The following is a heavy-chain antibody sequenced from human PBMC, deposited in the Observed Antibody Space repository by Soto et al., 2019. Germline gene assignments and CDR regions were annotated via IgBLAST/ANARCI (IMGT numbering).Heavy chain of an antibody. V-gene: IGHV3-30*03. CDR1: GFTFSSYG. J-gene: IGHJ3*02. Sequence: QVQLVESGGGVVQPGRSLRLSCVASGFTFSSYGVHWVRQAPGKGLEWVAVISYDGSLKYAESVKGRFTISRDNSKNTLYLHMNSLRAEDTAMYYCAIMHDALNIWGQGTMVTVSS. CDR2: ISYDGSLK. CDR3: AIMHDALNI. D-gene: IGHD3-16*01.